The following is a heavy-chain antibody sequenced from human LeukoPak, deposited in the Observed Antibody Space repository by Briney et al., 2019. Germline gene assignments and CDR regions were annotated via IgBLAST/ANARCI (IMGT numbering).Heavy chain of an antibody. D-gene: IGHD3-3*01. CDR1: GFTFSSYS. Sequence: GGSLRLSCAASGFTFSSYSMIWVRQAPGKGLEWVSYISISSSSMYYADSMKGRITISRDNAKNSLYLQMNSLRAEDTALYYCARDLAYYDFWSGYYLPYYYYYYMDVWGKGTTVTVSS. CDR3: ARDLAYYDFWSGYYLPYYYYYYMDV. J-gene: IGHJ6*03. CDR2: ISISSSSM. V-gene: IGHV3-21*04.